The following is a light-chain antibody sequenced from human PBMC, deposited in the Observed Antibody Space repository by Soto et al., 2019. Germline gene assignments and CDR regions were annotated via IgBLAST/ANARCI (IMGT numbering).Light chain of an antibody. Sequence: EDMLTQSPATLALSPGERATLSWRASLNVNRYLAWYQPKRGQAPRLLIYDASNRAAGIPGRFSVSGSGTDLILIISSLEPEDFAMYYYTTRQYWLAMTFSQGTRLEI. CDR3: TTRQYWLAMT. J-gene: IGKJ5*01. CDR1: LNVNRY. CDR2: DAS. V-gene: IGKV3-11*01.